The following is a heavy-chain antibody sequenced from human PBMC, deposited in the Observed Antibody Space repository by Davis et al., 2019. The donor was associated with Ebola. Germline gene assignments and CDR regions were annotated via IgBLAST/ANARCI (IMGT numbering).Heavy chain of an antibody. CDR3: AKATKGSCSGVRCYYFDY. CDR2: IRATGDSP. CDR1: GFTFSSYA. V-gene: IGHV3-23*01. Sequence: GESLKISCAASGFTFSSYAMSWVRQAPGKGLEWVSGIRATGDSPYYADSVKGRFTISRDKSKNTLYLQMNSLRAEDMAIYYCAKATKGSCSGVRCYYFDYWGQGTLVTVSS. J-gene: IGHJ4*02. D-gene: IGHD2-15*01.